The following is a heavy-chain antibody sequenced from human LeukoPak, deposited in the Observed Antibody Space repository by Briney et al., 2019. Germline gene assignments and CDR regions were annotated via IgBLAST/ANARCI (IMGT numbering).Heavy chain of an antibody. CDR2: IKQDASET. CDR1: GFIIFKSL. Sequence: PGGSLRLSCAASGFIIFKSLMTWVRQAPGKGLEWVAIIKQDASETYYGDSVKGRFTISRDNAKNSIYLHMRSLRVEDTAVYYCARVAGEASGYHPFDIWGQGTMVTASS. J-gene: IGHJ3*02. V-gene: IGHV3-7*03. CDR3: ARVAGEASGYHPFDI. D-gene: IGHD3-22*01.